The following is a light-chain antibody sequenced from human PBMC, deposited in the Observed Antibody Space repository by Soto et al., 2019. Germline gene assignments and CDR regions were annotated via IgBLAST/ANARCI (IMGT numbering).Light chain of an antibody. J-gene: IGKJ4*01. CDR2: DAS. CDR1: QSISSF. Sequence: DIVLTQSPATLSLSPGERATLSCRASQSISSFLAWYQQKPGQAPRLLIYDASNRATGIPARFSGSGSGTDFTLTISGLEPEDFAVYYCQHRYNWPLTFGGGSKVEIK. V-gene: IGKV3-11*01. CDR3: QHRYNWPLT.